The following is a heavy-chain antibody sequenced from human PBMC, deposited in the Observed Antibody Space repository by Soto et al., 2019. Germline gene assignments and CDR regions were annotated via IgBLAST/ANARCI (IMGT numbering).Heavy chain of an antibody. CDR3: ARGYHCDATTCYAQPRFGP. V-gene: IGHV4-30-2*01. CDR2: IYHSGGT. D-gene: IGHD2-2*01. Sequence: SETLSLTCDVSDGSITTNDYSWNWIRQPPGKGLEWIGYIYHSGGTFYNPSLKSRVSMSVDRSKNQFSLRLNSVTAADTAVYYCARGYHCDATTCYAQPRFGPWGQGALVTVSS. J-gene: IGHJ5*02. CDR1: DGSITTNDYS.